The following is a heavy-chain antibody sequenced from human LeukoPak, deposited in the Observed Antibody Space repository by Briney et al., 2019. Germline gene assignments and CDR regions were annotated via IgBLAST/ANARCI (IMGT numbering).Heavy chain of an antibody. V-gene: IGHV3-30*03. Sequence: GGSLRLSCAASGFTFRNYDMHWVRQAPGKGLGWVAVISYDGSTEDYADSAKGRFTIFRDDLKNTLYLQMSSLRDEDTAVYYCARDGLGLDYWGQGTLVTVSS. D-gene: IGHD7-27*01. J-gene: IGHJ4*02. CDR2: ISYDGSTE. CDR1: GFTFRNYD. CDR3: ARDGLGLDY.